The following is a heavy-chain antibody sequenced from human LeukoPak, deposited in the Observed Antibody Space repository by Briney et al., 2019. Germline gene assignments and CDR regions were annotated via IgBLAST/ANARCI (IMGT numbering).Heavy chain of an antibody. CDR1: GGSISNTSW. Sequence: SETLSLTCGVSGGSISNTSWWTWVRQPPGKGLEWIGEVNLQGSTNYNPSLKSRVAISVDKSENHISLKLTSVTAADTAVYYCARSSFDYYYGMDVWGQGTTVTVSS. V-gene: IGHV4-4*02. CDR2: VNLQGST. CDR3: ARSSFDYYYGMDV. J-gene: IGHJ6*02.